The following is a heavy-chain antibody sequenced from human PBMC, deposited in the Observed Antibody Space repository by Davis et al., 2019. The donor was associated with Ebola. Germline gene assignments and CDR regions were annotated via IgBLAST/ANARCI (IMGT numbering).Heavy chain of an antibody. CDR1: GYTFTSYG. D-gene: IGHD3-22*01. Sequence: ASVKVSCKASGYTFTSYGITWVRQAPGQGLEWMGWINPHNGNTNYAQNVQGHVTISADKSISTAYLQWSSLKASDTAMYYCARRGYYDSSGYYFHFDYWGQGTLVTVSS. V-gene: IGHV1-18*04. CDR3: ARRGYYDSSGYYFHFDY. J-gene: IGHJ4*02. CDR2: INPHNGNT.